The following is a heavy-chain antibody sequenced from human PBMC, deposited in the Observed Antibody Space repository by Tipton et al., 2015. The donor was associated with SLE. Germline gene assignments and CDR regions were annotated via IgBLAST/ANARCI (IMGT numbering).Heavy chain of an antibody. J-gene: IGHJ6*02. CDR2: IIPILGIA. CDR1: GGTFSSYA. Sequence: QLVQSGAEVKKPGSSVKVSCKASGGTFSSYAISWVRQAPGQGLEWMGGIIPILGIANYAQKFQGRVTITADKSTSTAYMELSSLRSEDTAVYYCARGAPVVTAALRDYYYYGMDGWGRGTTVTVSS. V-gene: IGHV1-69*09. D-gene: IGHD2-2*01. CDR3: ARGAPVVTAALRDYYYYGMDG.